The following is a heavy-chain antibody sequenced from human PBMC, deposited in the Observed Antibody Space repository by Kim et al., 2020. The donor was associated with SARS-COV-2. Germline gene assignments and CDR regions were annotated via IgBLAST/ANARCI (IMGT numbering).Heavy chain of an antibody. J-gene: IGHJ4*01. Sequence: SVKVSCKASGGTFGTYTITWVRQAPGQGLEWMGGIIPIFGKPVYAQNFQGRVTLSADESTKTVYMELSSLRAEDTAVYYCAKKEIVGPFDYWGQGTLVTVSS. D-gene: IGHD2-15*01. V-gene: IGHV1-69*13. CDR2: IIPIFGKP. CDR3: AKKEIVGPFDY. CDR1: GGTFGTYT.